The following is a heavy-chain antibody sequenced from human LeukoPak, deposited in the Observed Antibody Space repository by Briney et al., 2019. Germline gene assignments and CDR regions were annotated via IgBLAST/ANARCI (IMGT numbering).Heavy chain of an antibody. CDR3: AKDADSSGYYGFFDY. V-gene: IGHV3-23*01. CDR2: ISGSSSNT. CDR1: GFTFSSYA. D-gene: IGHD3-22*01. Sequence: GGSLRLSCAASGFTFSSYAMSWVRQAPGKGLEWVSAISGSSSNTDYADPVKGRFTISRDNSTNTLYLQMNSLRAEDTAVYYWAKDADSSGYYGFFDYWGQGTLVTGSS. J-gene: IGHJ4*02.